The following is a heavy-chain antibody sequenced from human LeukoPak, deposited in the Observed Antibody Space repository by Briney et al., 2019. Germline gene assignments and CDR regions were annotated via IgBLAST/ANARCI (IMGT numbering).Heavy chain of an antibody. CDR3: ARNHYYYYMDV. CDR1: GFIFSSYW. J-gene: IGHJ6*03. V-gene: IGHV3-74*01. CDR2: INTDGSST. Sequence: GGSLRLSCAASGFIFSSYWMHWVRQAPGKGLVWVSRINTDGSSTSYVDSVKGRFTISRDNAKNTLYLQMNSLRAEDTAVYYCARNHYYYYMDVWGKGTTVTVSS.